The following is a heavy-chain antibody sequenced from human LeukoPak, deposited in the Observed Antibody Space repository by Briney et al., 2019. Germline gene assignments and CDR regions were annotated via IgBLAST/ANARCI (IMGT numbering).Heavy chain of an antibody. CDR2: INPSGGST. CDR1: GYTFTSYY. V-gene: IGHV1-46*01. J-gene: IGHJ6*03. CDR3: ARVLTGGSGNYHNRNHYYYYYMDV. D-gene: IGHD3-10*01. Sequence: ASVKVSCKASGYTFTSYYMHWVRQAPGQGLEWMGIINPSGGSTSHAQRFQGRVTMTRDTSTSTVYMEPSSLRSEDTAVYYCARVLTGGSGNYHNRNHYYYYYMDVWGKGTTVTVSS.